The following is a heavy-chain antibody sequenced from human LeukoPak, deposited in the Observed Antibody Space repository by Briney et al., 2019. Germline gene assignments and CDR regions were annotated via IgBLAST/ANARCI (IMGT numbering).Heavy chain of an antibody. J-gene: IGHJ4*02. CDR1: GFTFSSYD. D-gene: IGHD6-13*01. Sequence: PGGSLRLSCAASGFTFSSYDMHWVRQATEKGLEWVSAIGTAGDTYYPGSVKGRFTISRENAKNSLYLQMNSLRAGDTAVYYCARVRYGSWYDYWGQGTLVTVSS. CDR2: IGTAGDT. CDR3: ARVRYGSWYDY. V-gene: IGHV3-13*01.